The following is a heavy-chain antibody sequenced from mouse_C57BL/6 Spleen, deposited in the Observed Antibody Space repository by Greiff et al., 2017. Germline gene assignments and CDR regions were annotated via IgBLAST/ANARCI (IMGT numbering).Heavy chain of an antibody. Sequence: EVKLQQSGPELVKPGASVKISCKASGYSFTGYYMNWVKQSPEKSLEWIGEINPSTGGTTYNQKFKAKATLTVDKSSSTAYMQLKSLTSEDSAVYYCARSGFYYDYDERFFAYWGQGTLVTVSA. CDR3: ARSGFYYDYDERFFAY. CDR1: GYSFTGYY. V-gene: IGHV1-42*01. D-gene: IGHD2-4*01. CDR2: INPSTGGT. J-gene: IGHJ3*01.